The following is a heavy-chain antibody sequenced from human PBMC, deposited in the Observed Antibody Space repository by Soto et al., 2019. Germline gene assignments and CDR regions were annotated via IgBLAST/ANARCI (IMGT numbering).Heavy chain of an antibody. CDR1: GGTFSSYA. J-gene: IGHJ4*02. V-gene: IGHV1-69*06. CDR2: IIPIFGTA. CDR3: ARDSGAAISGDCHFDY. D-gene: IGHD2-21*02. Sequence: QVQLVQSGAEVKKPGSSVKVSCKASGGTFSSYAISWVRQAPGQGLEWMGGIIPIFGTANYAKKFQGRVTITADKSPSTAYMELSSLGSEDTAVYYCARDSGAAISGDCHFDYWGQGTLVTVSS.